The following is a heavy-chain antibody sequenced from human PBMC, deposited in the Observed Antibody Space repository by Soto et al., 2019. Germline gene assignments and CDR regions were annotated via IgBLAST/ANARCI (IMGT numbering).Heavy chain of an antibody. CDR2: INHSGST. Sequence: QVQLQQWGAGLLKPSETLSLTCAVYGGSFSGYYWSWIRQPPGKGLEWIGEINHSGSTNYNPSLKSRVTISVDTSKNQFSLKLSSVTAADTAVYYCASVRDIVVNWFDPWGQGTLVTVSS. D-gene: IGHD2-15*01. V-gene: IGHV4-34*01. J-gene: IGHJ5*02. CDR3: ASVRDIVVNWFDP. CDR1: GGSFSGYY.